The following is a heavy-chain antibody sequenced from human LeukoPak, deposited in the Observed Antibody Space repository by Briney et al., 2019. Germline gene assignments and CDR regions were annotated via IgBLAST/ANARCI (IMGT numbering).Heavy chain of an antibody. CDR1: GFTFSSYS. CDR3: ARDGDEYGYH. V-gene: IGHV3-21*01. Sequence: GGSLRLSCAASGFTFSSYSVHWVRQAPGKGPEWVSAINSGSTYIFYADSVKGRFTVSRDNAKKSLYLQMNSLRAEDTAVYYCARDGDEYGYHWGQGTLATVSS. CDR2: INSGSTYI. J-gene: IGHJ4*02. D-gene: IGHD4-17*01.